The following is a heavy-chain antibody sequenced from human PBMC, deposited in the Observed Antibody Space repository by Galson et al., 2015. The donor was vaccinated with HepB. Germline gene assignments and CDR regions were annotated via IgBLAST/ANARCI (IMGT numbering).Heavy chain of an antibody. CDR1: GFTFSSYG. D-gene: IGHD2-21*02. J-gene: IGHJ1*01. CDR3: AKEDIYCGGDCYGFQH. Sequence: SLRLSCAASGFTFSSYGMHWVRQAPGKGLEWVAVISYDGSNKYYADSVKGRFTISRDNSKNTLYLQMNSLRAEDTAVYYCAKEDIYCGGDCYGFQHWGQGTLVTVSS. V-gene: IGHV3-30*18. CDR2: ISYDGSNK.